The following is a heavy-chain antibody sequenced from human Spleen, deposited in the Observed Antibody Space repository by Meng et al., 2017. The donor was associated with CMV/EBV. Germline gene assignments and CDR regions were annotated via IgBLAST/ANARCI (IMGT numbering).Heavy chain of an antibody. Sequence: GGSLRLSCAGSGFSVSSNYMNWVRQAPGKGLEWVSVIYSGGSTYDADSVKGRFTISRDNSKNTLYLQMNSLRPDDTAVYYCARDSQWLAFDYWGQGTLVTVSS. CDR1: GFSVSSNY. CDR3: ARDSQWLAFDY. D-gene: IGHD6-19*01. CDR2: IYSGGST. V-gene: IGHV3-66*02. J-gene: IGHJ4*02.